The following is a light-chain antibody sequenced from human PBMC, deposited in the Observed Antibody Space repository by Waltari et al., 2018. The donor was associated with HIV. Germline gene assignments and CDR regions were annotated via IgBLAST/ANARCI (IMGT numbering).Light chain of an antibody. CDR3: NSRDSSGHHLV. Sequence: SSELTQDPAVSVALGQTVRITCQGDSLRSYYASWYQQKPGPAPLLVVYGNDKRPSGIPDRFSGSSSGNTASLTITGAQAEDEADYYCNSRDSSGHHLVFATGTTVTVL. CDR1: SLRSYY. J-gene: IGLJ1*01. CDR2: GND. V-gene: IGLV3-19*01.